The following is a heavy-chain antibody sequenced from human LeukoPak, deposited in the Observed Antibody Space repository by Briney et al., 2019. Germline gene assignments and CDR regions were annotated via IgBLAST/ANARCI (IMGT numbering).Heavy chain of an antibody. D-gene: IGHD3-3*01. V-gene: IGHV3-30*18. Sequence: PGGSLRLSCAASGFTFSSYGMHWVRQAPGKGLEWVAVISYGGSNKYYADSVKGRFTISRDNSKNTLYLQMNSLRAEDTAVYYCAKDSKGPYDFWSGYSRMDVWGQGTTVTVSS. CDR2: ISYGGSNK. CDR3: AKDSKGPYDFWSGYSRMDV. J-gene: IGHJ6*02. CDR1: GFTFSSYG.